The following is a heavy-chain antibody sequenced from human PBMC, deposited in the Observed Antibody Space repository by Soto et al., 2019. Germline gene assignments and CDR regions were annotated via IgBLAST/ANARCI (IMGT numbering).Heavy chain of an antibody. J-gene: IGHJ4*02. CDR3: AGVPDY. V-gene: IGHV4-30-2*01. Sequence: QLQLQESGSGLVKPSQTLSLTCAVSGGSISSGGYSWSWIRQTPGKGLEWIRYMYHSGSTYYIPSLKSRVTISIDRSKNQFSLKLSSVTAADTAVYYCAGVPDYWGQGILVTVSS. CDR1: GGSISSGGYS. D-gene: IGHD2-2*01. CDR2: MYHSGST.